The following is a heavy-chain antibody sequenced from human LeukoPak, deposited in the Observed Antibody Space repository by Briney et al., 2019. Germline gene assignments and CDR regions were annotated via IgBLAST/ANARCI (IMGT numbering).Heavy chain of an antibody. CDR3: AKSAYYDASGYYREYYFDY. CDR2: IIGSGGST. D-gene: IGHD3-22*01. CDR1: GFTFSNWA. J-gene: IGHJ4*02. Sequence: GGSLSLSCAASGFTFSNWAMSWVRQAPGKGLEWVSAIIGSGGSTYYADSVKGRFTISRDKTKNTLYLQMNSLRAEDTAVYYCAKSAYYDASGYYREYYFDYWGQGTLVTVSS. V-gene: IGHV3-23*01.